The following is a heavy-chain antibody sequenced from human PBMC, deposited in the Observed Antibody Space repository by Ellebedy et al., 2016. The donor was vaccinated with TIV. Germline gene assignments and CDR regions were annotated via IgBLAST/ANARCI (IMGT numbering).Heavy chain of an antibody. CDR1: GLIFSTYW. CDR2: ISYDGSNK. J-gene: IGHJ4*02. D-gene: IGHD4-11*01. Sequence: PGGSLRLSCAASGLIFSTYWMAWVRQAPGKGLEWVASISYDGSNKYYADAVKGRFAISSDNSENTLYLQVNSLTTEDTAVYYCARDRPGTVKAGALEYWGQGTLVTVSS. CDR3: ARDRPGTVKAGALEY. V-gene: IGHV3-30*09.